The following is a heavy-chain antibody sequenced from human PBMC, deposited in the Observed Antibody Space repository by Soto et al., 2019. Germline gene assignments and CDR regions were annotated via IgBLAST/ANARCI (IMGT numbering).Heavy chain of an antibody. CDR3: ARVKASSSWYDY. J-gene: IGHJ4*02. CDR2: IDHSGRT. Sequence: QVQLQESGPGLVKPSGTLSLTCAVSGGSISSSDWWSWVRQPLGKGLDWIGEIDHSGRTNDNPSLKSRVTTSVDKSKNQFSLKLSSVTAADTAVYYCARVKASSSWYDYWGQGTLVTVSS. D-gene: IGHD6-13*01. V-gene: IGHV4-4*02. CDR1: GGSISSSDW.